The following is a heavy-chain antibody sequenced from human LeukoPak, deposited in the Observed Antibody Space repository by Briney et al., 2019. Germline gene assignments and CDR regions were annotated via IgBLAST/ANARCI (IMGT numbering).Heavy chain of an antibody. Sequence: ASVKVSCKASGYTFTGYYMHWVRQAPGQGLEWMGWINPNSGGTNYAQKFQGRVTMTRDTSISIAYMELSRLRSDDTAVYYCARDGAGGYSSSSWFDPWGQGTLVTVSS. V-gene: IGHV1-2*02. J-gene: IGHJ5*02. D-gene: IGHD6-13*01. CDR2: INPNSGGT. CDR3: ARDGAGGYSSSSWFDP. CDR1: GYTFTGYY.